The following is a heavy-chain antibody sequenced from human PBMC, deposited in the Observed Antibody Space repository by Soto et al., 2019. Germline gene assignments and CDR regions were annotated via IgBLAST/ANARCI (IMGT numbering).Heavy chain of an antibody. V-gene: IGHV5-10-1*01. CDR3: ARGTLYGSGLLGMDV. CDR1: GYSFTSYW. D-gene: IGHD3-10*01. Sequence: PGESLKISCKGSGYSFTSYWISWVRQMPGKGLEWMGRIDPSDSYTNYSPSFQGHVTISADKSISTAYLQWSSLKASDTAMYYCARGTLYGSGLLGMDVWGQGTTVTVSS. J-gene: IGHJ6*02. CDR2: IDPSDSYT.